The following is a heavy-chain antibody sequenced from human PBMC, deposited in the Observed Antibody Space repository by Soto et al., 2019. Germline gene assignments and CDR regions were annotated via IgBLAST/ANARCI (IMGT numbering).Heavy chain of an antibody. Sequence: KPSETLSLTCAVYGGSFSGYYWSWIRQPPGKGLEWIGEINHSGSTNYNPSLKSRVTISVDTSKNQFSLKLSSVTAADTAVYYCARAGGSMVRGVIEPWGQGTLVTVSS. J-gene: IGHJ4*02. CDR3: ARAGGSMVRGVIEP. D-gene: IGHD3-10*01. V-gene: IGHV4-34*01. CDR2: INHSGST. CDR1: GGSFSGYY.